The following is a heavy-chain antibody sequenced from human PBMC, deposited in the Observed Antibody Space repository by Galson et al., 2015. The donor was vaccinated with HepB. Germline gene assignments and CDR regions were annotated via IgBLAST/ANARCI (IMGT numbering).Heavy chain of an antibody. J-gene: IGHJ4*02. V-gene: IGHV3-33*01. CDR1: GFTFRHHG. D-gene: IGHD6-19*01. CDR3: AGGSGWYENYFDY. Sequence: SLRLSCAASGFTFRHHGIHWVRQAPGKGLEWVAVVWYDGGNKYYADSVMGRFTISRDNSKNIVFLQMNSLRAEDTAVYYCAGGSGWYENYFDYWGQGTLVTVSS. CDR2: VWYDGGNK.